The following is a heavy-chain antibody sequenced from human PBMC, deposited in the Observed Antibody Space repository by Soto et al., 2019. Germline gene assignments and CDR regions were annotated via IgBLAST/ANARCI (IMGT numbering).Heavy chain of an antibody. J-gene: IGHJ5*02. Sequence: QLQLQESGSGLVKPSQTLSLTCAVSGGSISSGGYSWSWIRQPPGKGLEWIGYIYHSGSTYYNPSRXRXXTISADGSKNQFSLKLSSVTAADTAVYYCARVPGPWGQGTLVTVSS. CDR1: GGSISSGGYS. CDR2: IYHSGST. V-gene: IGHV4-30-2*01. CDR3: ARVPGP.